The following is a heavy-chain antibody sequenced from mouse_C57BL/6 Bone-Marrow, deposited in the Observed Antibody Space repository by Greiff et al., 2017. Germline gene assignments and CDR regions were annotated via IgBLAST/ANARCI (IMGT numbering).Heavy chain of an antibody. CDR2: IYPGSGST. CDR3: ARNDYDPDY. V-gene: IGHV1-55*01. J-gene: IGHJ2*01. Sequence: QVQLKQPGAELVKPGASVKMSCKASGYTFTSYWLTWVKQRPGQGLEWIGDIYPGSGSTDYNEKFKSKATLTVDTSSSTAYMQLSSLTSEDSAVYYCARNDYDPDYWGQGTTLTVSS. D-gene: IGHD2-4*01. CDR1: GYTFTSYW.